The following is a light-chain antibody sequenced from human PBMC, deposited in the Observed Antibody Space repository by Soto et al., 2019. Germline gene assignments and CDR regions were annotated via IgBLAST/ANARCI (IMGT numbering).Light chain of an antibody. CDR3: QQYGSSPRT. V-gene: IGKV3-20*01. Sequence: EIVLTQSPGTLSLSPGERATLSCRASQSVSSSYLAWYQQKPGQAPRLLIYGASNRATGIQDRFSGSGSGTDFTLTIRRLEPEDFAVYYCQQYGSSPRTFGQGTKVDIK. J-gene: IGKJ1*01. CDR2: GAS. CDR1: QSVSSSY.